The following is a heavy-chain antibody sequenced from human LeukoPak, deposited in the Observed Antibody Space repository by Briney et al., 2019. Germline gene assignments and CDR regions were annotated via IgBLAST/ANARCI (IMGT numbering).Heavy chain of an antibody. Sequence: SETLTLTCAVYGGSFSGYYWSWIRQPPGKGLEWIGEINHSGSTNYNPSLKSRVTISVDTSKNQFSLKLSSVTAADTAVYYCARGGYYYDSRGYSRYYYYYMDVWGKGTTVTVSS. D-gene: IGHD3-22*01. CDR1: GGSFSGYY. J-gene: IGHJ6*03. CDR3: ARGGYYYDSRGYSRYYYYYMDV. CDR2: INHSGST. V-gene: IGHV4-34*01.